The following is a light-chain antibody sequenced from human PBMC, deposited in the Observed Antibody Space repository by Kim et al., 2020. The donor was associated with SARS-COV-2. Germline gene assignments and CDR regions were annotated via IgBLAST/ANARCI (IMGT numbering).Light chain of an antibody. J-gene: IGLJ3*02. CDR2: RDS. V-gene: IGLV3-9*01. Sequence: SYELTQPLSVSVALGQTARITCGGNNIGSKNVHWYQQKPGQAPVLVIYRDSNRPSGIPERFSGSNSGNTATLTISRAQAGDEADYYCQVWDSSNWVLGGG. CDR3: QVWDSSNWV. CDR1: NIGSKN.